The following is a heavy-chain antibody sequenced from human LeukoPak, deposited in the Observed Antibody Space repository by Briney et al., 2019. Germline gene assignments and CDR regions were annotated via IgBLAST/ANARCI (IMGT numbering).Heavy chain of an antibody. J-gene: IGHJ4*02. CDR3: ARETRNYYDSSGYYCFDY. Sequence: PGGSLRLSCAASGFTFSSYGMHWVRQAPGKGLEWVAFIRYDGSNKYYADSVKGRFTISRDDSKNTLYLQMNSLRAEDTAVYYCARETRNYYDSSGYYCFDYWGQGTLVTVSS. V-gene: IGHV3-30*02. CDR1: GFTFSSYG. D-gene: IGHD3-22*01. CDR2: IRYDGSNK.